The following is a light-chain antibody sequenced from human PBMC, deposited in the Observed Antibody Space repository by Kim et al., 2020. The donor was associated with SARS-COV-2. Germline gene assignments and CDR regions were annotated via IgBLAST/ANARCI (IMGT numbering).Light chain of an antibody. CDR3: AAWDDSLNGQGWV. CDR2: SNN. J-gene: IGLJ3*02. Sequence: RVTISCSGSSSNIGSNTVNWYQQLPGTAPKLLIYSNNQRPSGVPDRFSGSKSGTSASLAISGLQSEDEADYYCAAWDDSLNGQGWVFGGGTQLTVL. V-gene: IGLV1-44*01. CDR1: SSNIGSNT.